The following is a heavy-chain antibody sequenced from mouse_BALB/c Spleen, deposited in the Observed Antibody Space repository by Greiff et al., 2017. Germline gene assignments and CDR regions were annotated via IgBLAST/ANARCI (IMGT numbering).Heavy chain of an antibody. CDR2: ISSGSSTI. V-gene: IGHV5-17*02. Sequence: EVNVVESGGGLVQPGGSRKLSCAASGFTFSSFGMHWVRQAPEKGLEWVAYISSGSSTIYYADTVKGRFTITRDKSNNTLFLQMTSLRSEDTAVYYCARRGRSHWYFDDWGAGTTVTVSS. J-gene: IGHJ1*01. CDR1: GFTFSSFG. CDR3: ARRGRSHWYFDD.